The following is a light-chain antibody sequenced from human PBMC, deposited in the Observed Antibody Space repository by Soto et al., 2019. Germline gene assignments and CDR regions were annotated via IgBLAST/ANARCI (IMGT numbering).Light chain of an antibody. V-gene: IGLV1-40*01. J-gene: IGLJ2*01. Sequence: QAVVTQPPSVSGAPGQRVTISCTGSSSNIGAGYDVHWYQQLPGTAPKLLIYGNSNRPSGVPDRFSGAKSGTSASLDITGLQAEDEADYYCQSYDSSLRVVFGGGTKVTVL. CDR2: GNS. CDR3: QSYDSSLRVV. CDR1: SSNIGAGYD.